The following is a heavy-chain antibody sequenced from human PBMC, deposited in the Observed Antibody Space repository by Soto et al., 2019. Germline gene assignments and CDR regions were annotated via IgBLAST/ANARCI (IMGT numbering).Heavy chain of an antibody. Sequence: EVQLLESGGGLVQPGGSLRLSCAASGFTFSNYAMSWVRQAPGKGLEWVSAISGSGGSTYYGDSVKGRFTISRDNSKSTLYLQRNSLRVEDTAVYYCAKARGKAAADNKAGLDYWGQGTLVTVSS. CDR1: GFTFSNYA. V-gene: IGHV3-23*01. CDR2: ISGSGGST. J-gene: IGHJ4*02. CDR3: AKARGKAAADNKAGLDY. D-gene: IGHD6-25*01.